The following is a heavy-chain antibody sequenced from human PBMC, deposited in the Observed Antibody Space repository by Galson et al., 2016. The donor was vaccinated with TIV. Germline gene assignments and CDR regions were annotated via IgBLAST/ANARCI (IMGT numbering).Heavy chain of an antibody. J-gene: IGHJ4*02. CDR1: GFSLSTSGMC. CDR2: TDWDDDI. CDR3: ARISGYYDSSGHYIPRSFDY. V-gene: IGHV2-70*11. D-gene: IGHD3-22*01. Sequence: PALVKPTQTLTLTCSFSGFSLSTSGMCVSWIRQPPGKALEWLARTDWDDDIYYSPFMKARLTISKDTSKNQVVLTMTNMDPVDTATYYCARISGYYDSSGHYIPRSFDYWGQGALVTVSS.